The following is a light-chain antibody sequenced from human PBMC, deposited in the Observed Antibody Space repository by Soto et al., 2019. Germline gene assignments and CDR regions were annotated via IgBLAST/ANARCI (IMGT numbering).Light chain of an antibody. V-gene: IGLV2-8*01. Sequence: QSALTQPPSASGSPGQSVTISCTGTSSDVGGYNYFSWYQQHPGKAPNLMIYEVTKRPSGVPDRFSGSKSGNTASLTVSGLQAEDEADYYCSSYAGSVYVFGAGTKVTVL. J-gene: IGLJ1*01. CDR3: SSYAGSVYV. CDR1: SSDVGGYNY. CDR2: EVT.